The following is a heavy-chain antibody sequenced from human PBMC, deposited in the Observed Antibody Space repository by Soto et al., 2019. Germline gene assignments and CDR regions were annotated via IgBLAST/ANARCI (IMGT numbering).Heavy chain of an antibody. CDR1: GFTLSSYW. Sequence: PGGSLRLSCSASGFTLSSYWMSWVRQAPGKGLEWVANIKQDGSEKYYVDSVKGRFTISRDNAKNSLYLQMNSLRAEDTAVYYCARDGRITIFGVVSRGDYYYMDVWGKGTTVTVSS. V-gene: IGHV3-7*01. D-gene: IGHD3-3*01. J-gene: IGHJ6*03. CDR3: ARDGRITIFGVVSRGDYYYMDV. CDR2: IKQDGSEK.